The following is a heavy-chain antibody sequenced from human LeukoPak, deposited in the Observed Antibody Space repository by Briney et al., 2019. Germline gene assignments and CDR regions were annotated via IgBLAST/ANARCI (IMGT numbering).Heavy chain of an antibody. J-gene: IGHJ4*02. V-gene: IGHV3-30*03. CDR1: GFTFSSYA. CDR3: ARDLRRIAAYYFDY. D-gene: IGHD6-25*01. CDR2: ISSDGRDK. Sequence: GSLRLSCAASGFTFSSYAIHWVRQAPGKGLEWVAVISSDGRDKHHADSVKGRFTISRDNSKNTLYLQTNSLRAEDTAAYYCARDLRRIAAYYFDYWGQGTLVTVSS.